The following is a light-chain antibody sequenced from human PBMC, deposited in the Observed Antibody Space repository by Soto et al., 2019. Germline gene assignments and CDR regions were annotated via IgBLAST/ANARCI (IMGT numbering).Light chain of an antibody. J-gene: IGLJ3*02. CDR2: EGN. V-gene: IGLV2-23*01. Sequence: QSALTQPASVSGSPGQSIIISCTGTSSDVGSYNLVSWYQQHPGKAPKLMISEGNKRPSGISNRFSGSKSGNTASRTISGLQAEDEADYYCCSFATSGTWVFGGGTKLTVL. CDR3: CSFATSGTWV. CDR1: SSDVGSYNL.